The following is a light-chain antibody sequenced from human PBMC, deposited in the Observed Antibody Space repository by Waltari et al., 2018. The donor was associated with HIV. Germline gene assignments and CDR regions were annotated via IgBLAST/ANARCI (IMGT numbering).Light chain of an antibody. Sequence: QSALTQPASVSGSRGQSITISCTGTSSDVGGYNYVPWYQQHPGKAPKLMIYDVSKRPSGVSNRFSGSKSGNTASLTISGLQAEDEADYYCCSYAGSSTVVFGGGTKLTVL. CDR2: DVS. CDR1: SSDVGGYNY. V-gene: IGLV2-23*02. J-gene: IGLJ2*01. CDR3: CSYAGSSTVV.